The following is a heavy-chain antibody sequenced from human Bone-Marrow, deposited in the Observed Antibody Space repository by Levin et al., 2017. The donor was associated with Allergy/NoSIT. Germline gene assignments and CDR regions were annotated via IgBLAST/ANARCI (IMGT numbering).Heavy chain of an antibody. CDR1: GFTFSGSA. J-gene: IGHJ4*02. Sequence: GESLKISCAASGFTFSGSAMHWVRQASGKGLEWVGRIRSKANSYATAYAASVKGRFTISRDDSKNTAYLQMNSLKTEDTAVYYCTRPGLGTHFDYWGQGTLVTVSS. CDR2: IRSKANSYAT. V-gene: IGHV3-73*01. D-gene: IGHD7-27*01. CDR3: TRPGLGTHFDY.